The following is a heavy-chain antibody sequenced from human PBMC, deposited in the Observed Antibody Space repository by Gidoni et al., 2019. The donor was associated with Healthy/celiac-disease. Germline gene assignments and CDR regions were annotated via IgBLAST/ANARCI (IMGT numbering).Heavy chain of an antibody. CDR1: GFTFRSYW. Sequence: EVQLVESGGGLVQPGGSLRLSCAASGFTFRSYWMSWVRQAPGKGLEWVANIKQDGSEKYYVDSVKGRFTISRDNAKNSLYLQMNSLRAEDTAVYYCARYGVTVRALYYFDYWGQGTLVTVSS. CDR3: ARYGVTVRALYYFDY. D-gene: IGHD4-17*01. CDR2: IKQDGSEK. V-gene: IGHV3-7*01. J-gene: IGHJ4*02.